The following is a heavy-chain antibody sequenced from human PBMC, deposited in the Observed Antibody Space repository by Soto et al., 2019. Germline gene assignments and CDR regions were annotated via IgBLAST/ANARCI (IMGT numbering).Heavy chain of an antibody. D-gene: IGHD1-26*01. J-gene: IGHJ4*02. CDR1: GYTFTSYA. Sequence: QVQLVQSGAEVKKPGASVKVSCKASGYTFTSYAMHWVRQAPVQRLEWMGWINAGNGNTKYSQKFQGSVTITRDTSASTAYMGLSSLRSEDTAVCYCARTTWEPYGGFDYWGQGTLVTVSS. V-gene: IGHV1-3*01. CDR2: INAGNGNT. CDR3: ARTTWEPYGGFDY.